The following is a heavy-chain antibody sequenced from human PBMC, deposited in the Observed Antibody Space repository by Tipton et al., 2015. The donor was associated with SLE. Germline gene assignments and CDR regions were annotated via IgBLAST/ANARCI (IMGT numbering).Heavy chain of an antibody. CDR2: IKQDGSEK. V-gene: IGHV3-7*01. D-gene: IGHD6-25*01. CDR3: ARGLGRLPGYFDY. CDR1: GFTFSSYW. J-gene: IGHJ4*02. Sequence: YLRLSCAASGFTFSSYWMSWVRQAPGKGLEWVANIKQDGSEKYYVDSVKGRFTISRDNAKNSLYLQMNSLRAEDTAVYYCARGLGRLPGYFDYWGQGTLVTVSS.